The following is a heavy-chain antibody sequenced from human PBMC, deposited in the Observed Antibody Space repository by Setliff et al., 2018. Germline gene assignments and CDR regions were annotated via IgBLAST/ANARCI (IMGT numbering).Heavy chain of an antibody. D-gene: IGHD6-13*01. Sequence: ASVKVSCKASGYTFISYGISWLRQAPGQGFEWMGWISTNNGKTEYSQKVQGRVTVTTDRSTSTIYMELRSLRSDDTAMYYCARDAPYTNTWRYFDHWGQGTLVTVSS. CDR2: ISTNNGKT. CDR3: ARDAPYTNTWRYFDH. J-gene: IGHJ4*02. CDR1: GYTFISYG. V-gene: IGHV1-18*01.